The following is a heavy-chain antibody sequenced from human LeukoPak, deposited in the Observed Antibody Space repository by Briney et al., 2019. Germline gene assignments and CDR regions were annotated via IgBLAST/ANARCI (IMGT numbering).Heavy chain of an antibody. V-gene: IGHV1-69*05. CDR1: GGTFSSYA. CDR2: IIPIFGTA. CDR3: ARLGAVADNFDY. D-gene: IGHD6-19*01. Sequence: SVKVSCKASGGTFSSYAISWVRQAPGQGLEWMGRIIPIFGTANCAQKFQGRVTITTDESTSTAYMELSSLRSEDTAVYYCARLGAVADNFDYWGQGTLVTVSS. J-gene: IGHJ4*02.